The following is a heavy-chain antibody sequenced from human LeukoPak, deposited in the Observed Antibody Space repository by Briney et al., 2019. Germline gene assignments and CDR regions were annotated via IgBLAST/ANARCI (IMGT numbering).Heavy chain of an antibody. V-gene: IGHV3-48*01. CDR3: ASGVLMWYYGMDV. D-gene: IGHD2-21*01. CDR2: ISSSRSTI. J-gene: IGHJ6*02. CDR1: GFTFSSYS. Sequence: PGGSLRLSCAASGFTFSSYSMNWVRQAPGKGLEWVSYISSSRSTIYYADSVKGRFTISRDNAKNSLYLQMNSLRAEDTAVYYCASGVLMWYYGMDVWGQGTTVTVS.